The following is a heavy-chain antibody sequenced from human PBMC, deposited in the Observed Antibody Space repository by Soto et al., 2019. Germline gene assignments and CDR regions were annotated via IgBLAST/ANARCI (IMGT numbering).Heavy chain of an antibody. CDR1: GGSISSGGYY. V-gene: IGHV4-31*03. CDR3: ARWSYDSSGYYAPFFDY. Sequence: SETLSLTCTVSGGSISSGGYYWSWIRQHPGKGLEWIGYIYYSGSTYYNPSLKSRVTISVDTSKNQFSLKLSSVTAADTAVYYCARWSYDSSGYYAPFFDYWGQGTLVTVSS. CDR2: IYYSGST. J-gene: IGHJ4*02. D-gene: IGHD3-22*01.